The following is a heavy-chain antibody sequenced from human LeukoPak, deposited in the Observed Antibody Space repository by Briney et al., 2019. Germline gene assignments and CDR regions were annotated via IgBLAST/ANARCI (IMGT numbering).Heavy chain of an antibody. D-gene: IGHD3-16*02. J-gene: IGHJ3*02. CDR2: IYYSGST. Sequence: KPSETLSLTCTVSGVSISSYYWSWIRQPPGKGLEGIGYIYYSGSTNYNPSLKSRVTISVDTSKNQFSLKLSSVTAADTAVYYCARVMITFGGVIALSAFDIWGQGTMVTVSS. CDR3: ARVMITFGGVIALSAFDI. V-gene: IGHV4-59*01. CDR1: GVSISSYY.